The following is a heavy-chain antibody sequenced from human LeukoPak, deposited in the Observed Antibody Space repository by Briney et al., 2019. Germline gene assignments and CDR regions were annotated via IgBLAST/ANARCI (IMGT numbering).Heavy chain of an antibody. V-gene: IGHV3-7*01. CDR3: ARASAVAGTRDY. CDR1: GFTFSTYW. Sequence: GGSLRLSCAASGFTFSTYWMSWVRQAPGKGLEWVANIKQDGSGKYYVDSVKGRFTISRDNAKNSLYLQMNSLRVEDTAVYYCARASAVAGTRDYWGQGTLVTVSS. CDR2: IKQDGSGK. D-gene: IGHD6-19*01. J-gene: IGHJ4*02.